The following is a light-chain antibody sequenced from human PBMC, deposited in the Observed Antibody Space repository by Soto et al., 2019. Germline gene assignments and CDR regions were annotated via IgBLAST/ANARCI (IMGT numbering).Light chain of an antibody. J-gene: IGLJ1*01. CDR2: DNK. V-gene: IGLV1-51*01. CDR1: SSNIGNNW. Sequence: QSVLTQPPSVSGAPGQRVTISCTGSSSNIGNNWVSWYQQVPGTAPKLLIYDNKSRPSGIPDRFSGSKSGTSATLGITGLQTGDEADYFCGAWDSSLSAYVFGTGTKV. CDR3: GAWDSSLSAYV.